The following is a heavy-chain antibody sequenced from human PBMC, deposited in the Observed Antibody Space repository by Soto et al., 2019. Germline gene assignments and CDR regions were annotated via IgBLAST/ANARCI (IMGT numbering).Heavy chain of an antibody. V-gene: IGHV3-30*03. J-gene: IGHJ1*01. Sequence: VQVVESGGGLVQPGGSLRLSCTASGFTFSTYWMTWVRQAPGKGLEWVAVISKDGSVKYYADSVRGRFSISRDKSKNTVYLEMNGMRDDDTAVFYCARSRSGAVPDSFGYWGQGTLVTVSS. CDR3: ARSRSGAVPDSFGY. D-gene: IGHD3-3*01. CDR1: GFTFSTYW. CDR2: ISKDGSVK.